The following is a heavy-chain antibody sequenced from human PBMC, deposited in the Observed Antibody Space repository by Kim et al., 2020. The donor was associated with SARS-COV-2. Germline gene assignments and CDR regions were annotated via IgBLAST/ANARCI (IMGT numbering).Heavy chain of an antibody. V-gene: IGHV1-58*01. CDR1: GFTFSTSA. Sequence: SVKVSCKASGFTFSTSAVQWVRQARGHGLEWIGWIVVGDGETRYAQDFHDRLTLTTDMSPSTAYMELSSLRSDDTAVYYCGAERDGNVGVNYYFTWGQG. CDR2: IVVGDGET. CDR3: GAERDGNVGVNYYFT. J-gene: IGHJ5*02. D-gene: IGHD2-21*01.